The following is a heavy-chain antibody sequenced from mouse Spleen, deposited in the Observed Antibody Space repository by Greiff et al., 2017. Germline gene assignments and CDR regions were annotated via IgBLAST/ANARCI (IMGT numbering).Heavy chain of an antibody. J-gene: IGHJ2*01. D-gene: IGHD1-1*01. Sequence: EVQLQQSGPELVKPGASVKISCKASGYTFTDYYMNWVKQSHGKSLEWIGDINPNNGGTSYNQKFKGKATLTVDKSSSTAYMELRSLTSEDSAVYYCAREGNYGSSYWGQGTTLTVSS. V-gene: IGHV1-26*01. CDR2: INPNNGGT. CDR3: AREGNYGSSY. CDR1: GYTFTDYY.